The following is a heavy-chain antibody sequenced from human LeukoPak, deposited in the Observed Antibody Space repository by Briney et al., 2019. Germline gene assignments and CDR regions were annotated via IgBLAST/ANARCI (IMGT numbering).Heavy chain of an antibody. D-gene: IGHD3-9*01. CDR2: INTNTGNP. CDR3: ARGRYDILTGYSEFVS. V-gene: IGHV7-4-1*02. Sequence: ASVKVSCKASGYTFTGYYMHWVRQAPRQGLEWMGRINTNTGNPTYAQDFTGRFVFSLDTSVSTAYLQISSLKTEDTAVYYCARGRYDILTGYSEFVSWGQGTLVTVSS. J-gene: IGHJ4*02. CDR1: GYTFTGYY.